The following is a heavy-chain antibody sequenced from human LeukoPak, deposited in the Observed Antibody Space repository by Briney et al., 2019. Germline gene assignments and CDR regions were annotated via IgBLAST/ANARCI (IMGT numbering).Heavy chain of an antibody. CDR1: GGTFSSYA. CDR2: IIPIFGTA. J-gene: IGHJ4*02. D-gene: IGHD2-2*01. CDR3: ARDYCSSTSCLFDY. V-gene: IGHV1-69*01. Sequence: SVKVSCKASGGTFSSYAISWVRQAPGQGLEWMGGIIPIFGTANYAQKFQGRVTITADESTSSAYMELSSLRSEDTAVYYCARDYCSSTSCLFDYWGQGTLVTVSS.